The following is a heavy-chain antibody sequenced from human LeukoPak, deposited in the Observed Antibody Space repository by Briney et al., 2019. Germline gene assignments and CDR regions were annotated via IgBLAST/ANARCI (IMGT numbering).Heavy chain of an antibody. CDR3: ARGYSYGHAYYYYYYMDV. Sequence: SETLSLTCTVSGGSISSGSYYWSWIRQPAGKGLEWIGRIYTSGSTNYNPSLKSRVTISVDTSKNQFSLKLSSVTAADTAVYYCARGYSYGHAYYYYYYMDVWGKGTTVTISS. V-gene: IGHV4-61*02. J-gene: IGHJ6*03. CDR2: IYTSGST. D-gene: IGHD5-18*01. CDR1: GGSISSGSYY.